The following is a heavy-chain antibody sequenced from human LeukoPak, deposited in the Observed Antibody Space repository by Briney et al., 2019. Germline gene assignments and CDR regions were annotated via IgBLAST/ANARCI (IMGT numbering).Heavy chain of an antibody. J-gene: IGHJ4*02. D-gene: IGHD3-22*01. V-gene: IGHV1-18*01. CDR2: ISAHNGNT. CDR1: GYTFTSYG. Sequence: ASVTVSCKASGYTFTSYGISWVRQAPGQGLEWMGWISAHNGNTNYAQKLQGRVTTTTDTSTSTAYMELRSLRSDDTAVYYCARGDPDVVINDFDYWGQGTLVTVSS. CDR3: ARGDPDVVINDFDY.